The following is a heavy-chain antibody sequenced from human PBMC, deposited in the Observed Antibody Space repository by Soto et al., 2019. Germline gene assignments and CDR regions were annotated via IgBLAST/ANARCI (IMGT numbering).Heavy chain of an antibody. Sequence: QVQLEESGGGVVQPGSSLRLSCEASGFTFNTYSMHWVRQPPGKGLEWLAAIWYDGTQKYYADSVKGRFIISRDNSKKTLYLEMNSLSAEDTAVYYCARAGGTTVTGLWHFDSWGQGTLVTVSS. CDR3: ARAGGTTVTGLWHFDS. D-gene: IGHD4-17*01. CDR2: IWYDGTQK. V-gene: IGHV3-33*01. J-gene: IGHJ4*02. CDR1: GFTFNTYS.